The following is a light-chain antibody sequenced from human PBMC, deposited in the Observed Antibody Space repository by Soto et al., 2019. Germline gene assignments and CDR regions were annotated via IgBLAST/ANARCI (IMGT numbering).Light chain of an antibody. Sequence: QAVVTQEPSLTVSPGGTVTLTCASNTGAVTSGYYPNWFQQKPGQAPRVLIYGTSNKQSWTPARFSGSLLGGRAALTLSGMQPEDEADYYCLVFYGGAWVFAGGTKLTVL. V-gene: IGLV7-43*01. CDR2: GTS. J-gene: IGLJ3*02. CDR1: TGAVTSGYY. CDR3: LVFYGGAWV.